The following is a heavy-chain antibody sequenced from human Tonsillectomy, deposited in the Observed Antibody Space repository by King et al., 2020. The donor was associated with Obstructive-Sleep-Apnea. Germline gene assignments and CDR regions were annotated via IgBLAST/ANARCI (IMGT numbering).Heavy chain of an antibody. CDR3: ARDRKGAYDS. Sequence: VQLVQSGGGVVRPGGSLRLSCAASGFTFDDYGMSWVRQAPGKGLEWVSGIYWNGGSTGYADSVKGRFTISRDNAKNSMYLQMNSLGAGDTALYHCARDRKGAYDSWGKGTLVTVSS. CDR1: GFTFDDYG. D-gene: IGHD1-26*01. CDR2: IYWNGGST. V-gene: IGHV3-20*01. J-gene: IGHJ1*01.